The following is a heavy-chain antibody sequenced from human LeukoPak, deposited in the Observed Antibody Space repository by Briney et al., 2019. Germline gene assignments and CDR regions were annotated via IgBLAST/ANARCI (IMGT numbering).Heavy chain of an antibody. J-gene: IGHJ3*02. CDR2: IYYSGST. V-gene: IGHV4-30-4*08. D-gene: IGHD2-2*01. Sequence: SETLSLTCTVSGGSISSGDYYWSWIRQPPGTGLEWIGYIYYSGSTYYNPSLKSRVTISVDTSKNQFSLKLSSVTAADTAVYYCASLPAAQYTHAFDIWGQGTMVTVSS. CDR3: ASLPAAQYTHAFDI. CDR1: GGSISSGDYY.